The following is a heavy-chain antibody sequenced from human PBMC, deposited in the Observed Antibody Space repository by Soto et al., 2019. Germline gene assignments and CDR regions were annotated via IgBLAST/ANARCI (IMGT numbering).Heavy chain of an antibody. D-gene: IGHD3-10*01. V-gene: IGHV3-23*01. J-gene: IGHJ4*02. CDR2: FSGTSVST. Sequence: EVQLLESGGGLVQPGGSLRLSCAASGFTFSSYAMSWVRQAPGKGLEWVSAFSGTSVSTYYAASVKGRFTISRDNSKNTLYLQMNSLRAEATAVYYCERHYDGPGGLPGYWGQGTLVTVSS. CDR3: ERHYDGPGGLPGY. CDR1: GFTFSSYA.